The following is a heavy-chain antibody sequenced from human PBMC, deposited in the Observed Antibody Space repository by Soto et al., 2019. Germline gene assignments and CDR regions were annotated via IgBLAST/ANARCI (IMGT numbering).Heavy chain of an antibody. V-gene: IGHV4-59*01. CDR2: MHYSGST. Sequence: PSETLSLTCTVSGGSISSYYWSWIRRPPGKRLEWIGCMHYSGSTTYNISLKSRVTMSVDTSKNHFSLSLTSVTAADTAVYYCARGGTSVTTAYDYWGQGTLVTVSS. J-gene: IGHJ4*02. CDR3: ARGGTSVTTAYDY. D-gene: IGHD4-17*01. CDR1: GGSISSYY.